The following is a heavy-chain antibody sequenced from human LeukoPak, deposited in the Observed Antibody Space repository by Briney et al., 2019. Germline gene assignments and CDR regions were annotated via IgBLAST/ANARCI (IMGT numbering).Heavy chain of an antibody. CDR2: INHSGST. J-gene: IGHJ6*03. V-gene: IGHV4-34*01. CDR3: ARRLGYYYYYMDV. CDR1: GGSFSGYY. D-gene: IGHD7-27*01. Sequence: SETLSLTCAVYGGSFSGYYWSWIRQPPGKGLEWIGEINHSGSTNYNPSLKSRGTISVDTSKNQFSLKLNSVTAAATAVYYCARRLGYYYYYMDVWGKGTTVTVSS.